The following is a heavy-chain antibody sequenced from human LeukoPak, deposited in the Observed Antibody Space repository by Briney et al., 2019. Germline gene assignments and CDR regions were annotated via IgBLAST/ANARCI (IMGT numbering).Heavy chain of an antibody. Sequence: GGSLRLSCAASGSTFSGSAMHWVRQASGKGLEWVGRIRSKANSYATAYAASVKGRFTISRDDSKNTAYLQMNSLKTEDTAVYYCTTGRPFGVVIFRQHRSFDYWGQGTLVTVSS. V-gene: IGHV3-73*01. D-gene: IGHD3-3*01. CDR3: TTGRPFGVVIFRQHRSFDY. CDR2: IRSKANSYAT. J-gene: IGHJ4*02. CDR1: GSTFSGSA.